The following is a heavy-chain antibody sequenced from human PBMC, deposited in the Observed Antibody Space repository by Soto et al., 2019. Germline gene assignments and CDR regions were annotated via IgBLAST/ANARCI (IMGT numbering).Heavy chain of an antibody. CDR2: IIPIFGTA. CDR1: GGTFSSYA. CDR3: AREDVGTGTTHY. D-gene: IGHD1-7*01. V-gene: IGHV1-69*13. Sequence: SVKVSCKASGGTFSSYAISWVRQAPGQGLEWMGGIIPIFGTANYAQKFQGRVTITADESTSTAYMELSSLRSEDTAVYYCAREDVGTGTTHYWGQGTLVTVSS. J-gene: IGHJ4*02.